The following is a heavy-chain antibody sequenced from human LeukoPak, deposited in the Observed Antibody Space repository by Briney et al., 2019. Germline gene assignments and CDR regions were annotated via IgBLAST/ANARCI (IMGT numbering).Heavy chain of an antibody. V-gene: IGHV2-5*01. CDR2: IYWNDNT. CDR1: GFSLTAGGVG. J-gene: IGHJ4*02. Sequence: SAPTLVNPTQTLTLTCTYSGFSLTAGGVGVGWIRQSPGKALEWLAVIYWNDNTNYSPSLRSRLTITKDTSKDQVVLTMTNMDPVDTATYYCAHRRVASAQQLNGAFDYWGQGTLVTVSS. CDR3: AHRRVASAQQLNGAFDY. D-gene: IGHD6-13*01.